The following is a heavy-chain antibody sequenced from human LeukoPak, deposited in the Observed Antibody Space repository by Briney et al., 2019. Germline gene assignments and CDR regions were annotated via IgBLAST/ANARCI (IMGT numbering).Heavy chain of an antibody. J-gene: IGHJ4*02. D-gene: IGHD6-13*01. CDR2: ISSSGSTI. CDR1: GFTFSSYA. V-gene: IGHV3-48*03. CDR3: ARDSSSWPPWRVGFDY. Sequence: GGSLGLSCAASGFTFSSYAMNWVRQAPGKGLEWVSYISSSGSTIYYADSVKGRFTISRDNAKNSLYLQMNSLRAEDTAVYYCARDSSSWPPWRVGFDYWGQGTLVTVSS.